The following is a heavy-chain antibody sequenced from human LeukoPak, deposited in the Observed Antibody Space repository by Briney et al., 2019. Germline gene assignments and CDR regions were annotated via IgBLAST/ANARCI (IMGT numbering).Heavy chain of an antibody. CDR3: ARDVYEAGAPLFDY. CDR1: GYTFTTYA. V-gene: IGHV7-4-1*02. J-gene: IGHJ4*02. Sequence: GASVKVSCKASGYTFTTYALNWMRQAPGQGLEWMGWINTNTGNPTYAQGFTGRFVFSLDTSVSTAYLQISSLKAEDTAVYYCARDVYEAGAPLFDYWGQGTLVTVSS. D-gene: IGHD4/OR15-4a*01. CDR2: INTNTGNP.